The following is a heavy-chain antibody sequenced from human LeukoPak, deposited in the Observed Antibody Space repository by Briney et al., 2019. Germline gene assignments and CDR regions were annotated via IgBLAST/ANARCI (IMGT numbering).Heavy chain of an antibody. CDR3: ARDSSYGAYDY. J-gene: IGHJ4*02. D-gene: IGHD4-17*01. CDR2: ISYDGSNK. CDR1: GFTFSSYA. V-gene: IGHV3-30*04. Sequence: GGSLRLSCAAPGFTFSSYAMHWVRQAPGKGLEWVAVISYDGSNKYYADSVKGRFTISRDNSKNTLYLQMNSLRAEDTAVYYCARDSSYGAYDYWGQGTLVTVSS.